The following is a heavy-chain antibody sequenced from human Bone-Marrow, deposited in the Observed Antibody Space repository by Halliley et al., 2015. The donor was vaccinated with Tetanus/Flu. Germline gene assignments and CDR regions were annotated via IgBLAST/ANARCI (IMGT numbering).Heavy chain of an antibody. Sequence: QLVQSGAEVKKPGESLKISCKASGYSFVSYWIAWVRLMPGKGLEWMGIIYPADSDTRYSPSFQGQVTISVDTSTSTAYLHWSSLQATDPAMYYCARRGWPSSGLYYHHELDVWGQGTTVTVSS. CDR2: IYPADSDT. D-gene: IGHD6-25*01. V-gene: IGHV5-51*01. CDR1: GYSFVSYW. J-gene: IGHJ6*02. CDR3: ARRGWPSSGLYYHHELDV.